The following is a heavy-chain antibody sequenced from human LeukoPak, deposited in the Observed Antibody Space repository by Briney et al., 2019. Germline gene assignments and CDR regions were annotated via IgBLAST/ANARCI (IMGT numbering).Heavy chain of an antibody. V-gene: IGHV1-46*01. CDR2: INPSGGST. J-gene: IGHJ6*03. Sequence: ASVKVSCKASGYTFTSYYMHWVRQAPGQGLEWMGIINPSGGSTSYAQKFQGRVTMTRDMSTSTVYMELSSLRSGDTAVYYCARENYSDYDYVRDYYYYYMDVWGKGTTVTISS. D-gene: IGHD5-12*01. CDR3: ARENYSDYDYVRDYYYYYMDV. CDR1: GYTFTSYY.